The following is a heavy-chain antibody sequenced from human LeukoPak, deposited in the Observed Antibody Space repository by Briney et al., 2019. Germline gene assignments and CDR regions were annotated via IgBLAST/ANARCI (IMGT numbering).Heavy chain of an antibody. D-gene: IGHD3-9*01. Sequence: PSQTLSLTCTVSGGSISTGGYYRSWIRQHPGKGLEWIGYIFYTGSTYYNPSLESRVTISVDTSKNQFSLKLSSGTAADTAVYYCARGIRYFDHWGQGTLVTVSS. V-gene: IGHV4-31*03. CDR3: ARGIRYFDH. CDR2: IFYTGST. CDR1: GGSISTGGYY. J-gene: IGHJ4*02.